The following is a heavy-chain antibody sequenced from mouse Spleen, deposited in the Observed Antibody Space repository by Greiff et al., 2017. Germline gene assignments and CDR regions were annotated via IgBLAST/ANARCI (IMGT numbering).Heavy chain of an antibody. D-gene: IGHD1-1*01. V-gene: IGHV5-9-4*01. CDR1: GFTFSSYA. J-gene: IGHJ2*01. CDR2: ISSGGSYT. CDR3: ARSITTVVPPGYFDY. Sequence: DVQLVESGGGLVKPGGSLKLSCAASGFTFSSYAMSWVRQSPEKRLEWVAEISSGGSYTYYPDTVTGRFTISRDNAKNTLYLEMSSLRSEDTAMYYCARSITTVVPPGYFDYWGQGTTLTVSS.